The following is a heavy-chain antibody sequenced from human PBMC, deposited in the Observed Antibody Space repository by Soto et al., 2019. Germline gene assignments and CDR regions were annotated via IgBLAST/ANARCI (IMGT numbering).Heavy chain of an antibody. CDR2: INPSGGST. Sequence: QVQLVQSGAEVKKPGASVKVSCKASGYTFTSYYIHWVRQAPRQGLEWMGIINPSGGSTSYAQKFQGRVTMTRDTSTSTVYMELSSLRSEDTAVYYCARGSVAGRRFDYWGQGTLVTVSS. CDR1: GYTFTSYY. CDR3: ARGSVAGRRFDY. V-gene: IGHV1-46*01. D-gene: IGHD6-19*01. J-gene: IGHJ4*02.